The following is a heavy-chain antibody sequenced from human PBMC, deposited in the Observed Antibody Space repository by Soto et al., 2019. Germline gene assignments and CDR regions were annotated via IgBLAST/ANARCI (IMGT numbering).Heavy chain of an antibody. CDR3: ARVPGP. D-gene: IGHD7-27*01. V-gene: IGHV4-30-2*01. CDR2: IYHSGST. J-gene: IGHJ5*02. Sequence: QLQLQESGSGLVKPSQTLSLTCAVSGGSISSGGYSWSWIRQPPGKGLEWIGYIYHSGSTYYNPSPXSXLTLTVDRPKNQFSPKLSSVTAADTAVYYCARVPGPWGQGTLVTVSS. CDR1: GGSISSGGYS.